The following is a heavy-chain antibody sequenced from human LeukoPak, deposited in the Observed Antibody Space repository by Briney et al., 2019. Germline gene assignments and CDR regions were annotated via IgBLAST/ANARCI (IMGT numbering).Heavy chain of an antibody. CDR3: ARPKIWYSSGWYYYWYFDL. CDR1: GGSISSYY. J-gene: IGHJ2*01. CDR2: IYTSGST. Sequence: PSETLSLTCTVSGGSISSYYWSWIRQPAGKGLEWIGRIYTSGSTNYNPSLKSRVTMSVDTSKNQFSLKLSSVTAADTAVYYCARPKIWYSSGWYYYWYFDLWGRGTLVTVSS. D-gene: IGHD6-19*01. V-gene: IGHV4-4*07.